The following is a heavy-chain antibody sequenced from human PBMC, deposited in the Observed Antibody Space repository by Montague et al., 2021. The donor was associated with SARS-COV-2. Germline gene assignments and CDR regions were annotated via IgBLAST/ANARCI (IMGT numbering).Heavy chain of an antibody. D-gene: IGHD3-3*01. CDR2: INHSGST. V-gene: IGHV4-34*01. CDR1: DGSFSGYY. CDR3: ARGQVTIFGVLIMLPAAGALDI. Sequence: SETLSLTCAVYDGSFSGYYWSWIRQPPGKGLEWIGEINHSGSTNYNPSLRSRVTISVDTSKNQFPLKLNSVSAADTAVYYCARGQVTIFGVLIMLPAAGALDIWGLGTMVTVSS. J-gene: IGHJ3*02.